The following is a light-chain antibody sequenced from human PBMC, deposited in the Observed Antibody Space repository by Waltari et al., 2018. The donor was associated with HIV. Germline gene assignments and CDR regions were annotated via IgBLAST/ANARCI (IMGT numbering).Light chain of an antibody. V-gene: IGLV1-44*01. CDR1: SSNIGSSS. Sequence: QSVLTQSPSASGTPGQRVILSCSGSSSNIGSSSVNWYQQLPGTAPKLLIYSNNERPSGVPDRFSGSKSGTSASLAISGLQSEDEADYHCAAWDDSLNGPVFGGGTKLTVL. CDR3: AAWDDSLNGPV. CDR2: SNN. J-gene: IGLJ2*01.